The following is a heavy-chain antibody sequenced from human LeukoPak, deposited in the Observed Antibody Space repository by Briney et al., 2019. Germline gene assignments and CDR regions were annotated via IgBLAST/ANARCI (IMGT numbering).Heavy chain of an antibody. CDR1: GFTFSSYA. Sequence: GGSLRLSCAASGFTFSSYAMSWVRQAPGKGLEWVSAISGSGVSTYYADSVKGRFTISRDNSKNTLYLQMNSLRAEDTAVYYCAKGYSGYYFEYWGQGTLVTVSS. D-gene: IGHD5-12*01. J-gene: IGHJ4*02. CDR3: AKGYSGYYFEY. CDR2: ISGSGVST. V-gene: IGHV3-23*01.